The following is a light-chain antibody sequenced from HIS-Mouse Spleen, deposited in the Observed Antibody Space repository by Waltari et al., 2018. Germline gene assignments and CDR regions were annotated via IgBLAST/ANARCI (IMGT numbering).Light chain of an antibody. CDR2: GAS. J-gene: IGKJ2*01. Sequence: EIVMKQSPATLSVSPGERATLSCRASPSVSSNLAWYQQKPGQAPRLLIYGASTRATGIPARFSGSGSGTEFTLTISSMQSEDFAVYYCQQYNNWPPRYTFGQGTKLEIK. CDR1: PSVSSN. V-gene: IGKV3-15*01. CDR3: QQYNNWPPRYT.